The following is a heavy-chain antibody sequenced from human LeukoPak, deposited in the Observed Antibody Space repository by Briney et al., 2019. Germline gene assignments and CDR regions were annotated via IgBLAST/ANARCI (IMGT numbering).Heavy chain of an antibody. Sequence: GGSLRLSCAASGFTFSSYAMSWVRQAPGKGLEWVSAISGSGGSTYYADSVKGRFTISRDNSKHTLYLQMNSLRAEDTAVYYCAKGSYSSSWYGTYYYYYYMDVWGKGTTVTVSS. D-gene: IGHD6-13*01. J-gene: IGHJ6*03. CDR3: AKGSYSSSWYGTYYYYYYMDV. CDR2: ISGSGGST. CDR1: GFTFSSYA. V-gene: IGHV3-23*01.